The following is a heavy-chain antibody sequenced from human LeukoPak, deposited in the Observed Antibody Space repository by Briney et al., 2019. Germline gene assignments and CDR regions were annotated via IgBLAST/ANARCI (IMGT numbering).Heavy chain of an antibody. CDR1: GGSISSYY. CDR2: IYTSGST. Sequence: SENLSLTCTVSGGSISSYYWSWIRQPPGKGLEWIGYIYTSGSTNYNPSLKSRVTISVDTSKNQFSLKLSSVTAADTAVYYCARHEEGYYGDYYYYYGMDVWGQGTTVTVSS. CDR3: ARHEEGYYGDYYYYYGMDV. J-gene: IGHJ6*02. D-gene: IGHD4-17*01. V-gene: IGHV4-4*09.